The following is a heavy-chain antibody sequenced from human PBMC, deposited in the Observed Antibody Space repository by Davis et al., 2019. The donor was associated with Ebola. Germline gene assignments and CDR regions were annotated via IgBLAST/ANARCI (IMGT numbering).Heavy chain of an antibody. CDR3: TKEVRTGTAYYYYYGMDV. V-gene: IGHV1-69*13. CDR2: IIPIFGTT. Sequence: SVKVSCKASGGTFSHYAITWVRQAPGQGLEWMGGIIPIFGTTNYAQKFQGRVTITADESTGTAYMELSSLRSDDTAVYYCTKEVRTGTAYYYYYGMDVWGQGTTVTVSS. J-gene: IGHJ6*02. CDR1: GGTFSHYA. D-gene: IGHD1-1*01.